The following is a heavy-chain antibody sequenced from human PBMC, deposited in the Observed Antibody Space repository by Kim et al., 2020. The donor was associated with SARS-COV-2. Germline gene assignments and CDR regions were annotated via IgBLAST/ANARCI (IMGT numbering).Heavy chain of an antibody. J-gene: IGHJ6*02. D-gene: IGHD3-16*01. Sequence: SETLSLTCTVSGGSISSYYWSWIRQPPGKGLEWIGYIYYSGSTNYNPSLKSRVTISVDTSKNQFSLKLSSVTAADTAVYYCARDLNGNYYYGMDVWGQGTTVTVSS. CDR1: GGSISSYY. CDR2: IYYSGST. V-gene: IGHV4-59*01. CDR3: ARDLNGNYYYGMDV.